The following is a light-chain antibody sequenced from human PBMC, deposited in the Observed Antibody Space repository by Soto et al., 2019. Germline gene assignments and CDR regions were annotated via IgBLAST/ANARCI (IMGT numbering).Light chain of an antibody. CDR1: QSFSSY. Sequence: EIVLTQSPAIMSMSPGERAILSCRASQSFSSYFAWYQQNPGQAPRLLIYDASNRATGVPARFSGSGSGTDFTLNISSLEPEDFAVYYCQQRRYWPVTFGQGTKVEIK. V-gene: IGKV3-11*01. J-gene: IGKJ1*01. CDR2: DAS. CDR3: QQRRYWPVT.